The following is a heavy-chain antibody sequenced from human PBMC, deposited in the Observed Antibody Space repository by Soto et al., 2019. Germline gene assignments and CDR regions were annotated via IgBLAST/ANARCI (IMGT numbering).Heavy chain of an antibody. Sequence: EVQLVQSGAEVKKPGESLKISCKASGYSFTKYWIAWVRQMPGKGLEWMGIVYPDDSDARYSPSFQGHVTFAADKSITTAYLQLSSLKASDTAMYFCARLTSEPSLVGDWFDPWGQGTLVTVSS. D-gene: IGHD3-3*01. CDR3: ARLTSEPSLVGDWFDP. CDR1: GYSFTKYW. V-gene: IGHV5-51*01. J-gene: IGHJ5*02. CDR2: VYPDDSDA.